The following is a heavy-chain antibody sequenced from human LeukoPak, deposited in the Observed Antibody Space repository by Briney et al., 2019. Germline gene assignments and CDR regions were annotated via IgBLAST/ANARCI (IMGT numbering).Heavy chain of an antibody. J-gene: IGHJ4*02. V-gene: IGHV3-9*01. Sequence: GGSLRLSCAASGFTFDDYAMHWVRQAPGKGLEWVSGISWNSGSIGYADSVKGRFTISRDNAKNSLYLQMNSLRAEDTALYYCARGRNRRPFDYWGQGTLVTVSS. CDR1: GFTFDDYA. CDR2: ISWNSGSI. CDR3: ARGRNRRPFDY. D-gene: IGHD1-14*01.